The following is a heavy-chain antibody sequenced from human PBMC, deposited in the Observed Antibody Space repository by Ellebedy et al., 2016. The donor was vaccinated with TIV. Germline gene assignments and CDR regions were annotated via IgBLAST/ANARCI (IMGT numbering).Heavy chain of an antibody. V-gene: IGHV1-2*04. CDR1: GYTFTGYY. CDR2: INPNSGGT. Sequence: ASVKVSCKASGYTFTGYYMHWVRQAPGQGLEWMGWINPNSGGTNYAQKFQGWVTMTRDTSISTAYMELSRLRSDDTAVYYCTRSSSWPTNHLNWFDPWGQGTLVTVSS. CDR3: TRSSSWPTNHLNWFDP. D-gene: IGHD6-13*01. J-gene: IGHJ5*02.